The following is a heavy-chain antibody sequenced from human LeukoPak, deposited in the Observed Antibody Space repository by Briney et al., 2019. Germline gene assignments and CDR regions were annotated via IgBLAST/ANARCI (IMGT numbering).Heavy chain of an antibody. CDR2: INSDGSST. D-gene: IGHD6-19*01. J-gene: IGHJ4*02. V-gene: IGHV3-74*01. CDR1: GFTFSSYW. Sequence: PGGSLRLSCAASGFTFSSYWMHWVRHAPGKGLVWVSRINSDGSSTSYADSVKGRFTISRDNAKNTLYLQMNSLRAEDTAVYYCAGDSSGWHEVLVYDYWGQGTLVTVSS. CDR3: AGDSSGWHEVLVYDY.